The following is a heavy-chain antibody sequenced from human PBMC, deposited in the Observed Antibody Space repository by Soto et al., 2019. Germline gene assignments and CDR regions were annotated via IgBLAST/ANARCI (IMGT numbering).Heavy chain of an antibody. D-gene: IGHD3-10*01. J-gene: IGHJ4*02. CDR1: GFTFSISC. V-gene: IGHV3-7*03. Sequence: GALRLSCAASGFTFSISCMSWVRQAPGKGLEWVANIKEDGSQKYYVDSVKGRFTISRDNAKNSLDLQMSSLRAEDTAVYYCARVFRDYSYGPVDYWGQGTQVTVSS. CDR2: IKEDGSQK. CDR3: ARVFRDYSYGPVDY.